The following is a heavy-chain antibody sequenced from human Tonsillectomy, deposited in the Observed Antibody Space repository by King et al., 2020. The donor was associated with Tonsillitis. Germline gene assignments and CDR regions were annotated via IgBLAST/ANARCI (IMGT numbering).Heavy chain of an antibody. J-gene: IGHJ3*02. CDR1: GGSISSYY. D-gene: IGHD2-15*01. CDR2: MYYTGSA. V-gene: IGHV4-59*01. Sequence: MQLQESGPGLVKPSETLSLTCTVSGGSISSYYWSWIRQPPGKALECLGYMYYTGSANYNPSLKSRVTMSVDTSKNQFSLKLSSVTAADTAVYFCARGGGAGYFVDAFDIWGQGTMVTVSS. CDR3: ARGGGAGYFVDAFDI.